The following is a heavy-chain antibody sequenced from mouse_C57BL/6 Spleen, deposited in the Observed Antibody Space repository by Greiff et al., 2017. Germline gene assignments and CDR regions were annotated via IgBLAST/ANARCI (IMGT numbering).Heavy chain of an antibody. J-gene: IGHJ4*01. CDR1: GYTFTSYW. D-gene: IGHD2-4*01. CDR3: ARSKGDYDEDYYAMDY. Sequence: VKLQESGAELVRPGSSVKLSCKASGYTFTSYWMHWVKQRPIQGLEWIGNIDPSDSETHYNQKFKDKATLTVDKSSSTAYMQLSSLTSEDSAVYYCARSKGDYDEDYYAMDYWGQGTSVTVSS. V-gene: IGHV1-52*01. CDR2: IDPSDSET.